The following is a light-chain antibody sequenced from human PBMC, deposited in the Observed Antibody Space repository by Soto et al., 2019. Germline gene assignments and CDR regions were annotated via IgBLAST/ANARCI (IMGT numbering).Light chain of an antibody. CDR1: QNINNY. V-gene: IGKV1-39*01. Sequence: DLQMTQSPSSLSASVGDRVTVTCRTSQNINNYLNWYQQRPGKAPKLLIYSTSTVQSGVPLRFSGSVSGTNFTLTINSLQPEDFATYFCEQTYSTPVTFGQGTRLEIK. CDR3: EQTYSTPVT. CDR2: STS. J-gene: IGKJ5*01.